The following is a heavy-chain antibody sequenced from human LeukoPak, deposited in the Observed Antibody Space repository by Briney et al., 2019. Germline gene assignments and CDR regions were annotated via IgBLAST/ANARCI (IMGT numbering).Heavy chain of an antibody. CDR1: GFTFDDYA. CDR2: ISWNSGSI. V-gene: IGHV3-9*01. J-gene: IGHJ6*02. CDR3: AKAPYYYGMDV. Sequence: GRSLRLSCAASGFTFDDYAMHWVRQAPGKGLEWVSGISWNSGSIGYADSVKGRFTISRDNAKNSPYLQINSLRAEDTALYYCAKAPYYYGMDVWGQGTTVTVSS.